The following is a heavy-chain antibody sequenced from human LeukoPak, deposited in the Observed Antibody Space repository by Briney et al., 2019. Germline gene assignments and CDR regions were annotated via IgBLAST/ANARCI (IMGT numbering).Heavy chain of an antibody. D-gene: IGHD3-22*01. V-gene: IGHV3-30*02. J-gene: IGHJ3*02. CDR3: ARVLGPKIVVAVMAFDI. CDR1: GFTFSSYG. Sequence: PGGSLRLSCAASGFTFSSYGMHWVRQAPGKGLEWVAFIRYDGSNKYYADSVKGRFTISRDNSKNTLYLQMNSLRAEDTALYYCARVLGPKIVVAVMAFDIWGQGTMVTVSS. CDR2: IRYDGSNK.